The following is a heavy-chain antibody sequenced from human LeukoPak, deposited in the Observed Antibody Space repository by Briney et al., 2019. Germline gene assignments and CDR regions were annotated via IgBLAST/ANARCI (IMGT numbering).Heavy chain of an antibody. CDR2: ISYDGSNK. Sequence: GGSLRLSCAASGFTFSSYAMSWVRQAPGKGLEWVAVISYDGSNKYYADSVKGRFTISRDNSKNTLYLQMNSPRAEDTAVYYCARVPPAWYVPWYFDLWGRGTLVTVSS. CDR1: GFTFSSYA. CDR3: ARVPPAWYVPWYFDL. V-gene: IGHV3-30*01. J-gene: IGHJ2*01. D-gene: IGHD6-13*01.